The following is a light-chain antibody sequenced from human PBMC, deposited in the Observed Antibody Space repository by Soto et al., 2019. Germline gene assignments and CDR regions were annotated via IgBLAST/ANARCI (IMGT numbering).Light chain of an antibody. CDR2: TSS. J-gene: IGKJ4*01. Sequence: DIQMTQSPSSLSAAVGDRVTITCRASQSISWFLNWYQQKPGKAPNLLIYTSSTLQSGVPSRFSGSGSGTDFTLTISDLQPEDFATYFCQQTYNAPRTFGGGTKVEIK. CDR3: QQTYNAPRT. CDR1: QSISWF. V-gene: IGKV1-39*01.